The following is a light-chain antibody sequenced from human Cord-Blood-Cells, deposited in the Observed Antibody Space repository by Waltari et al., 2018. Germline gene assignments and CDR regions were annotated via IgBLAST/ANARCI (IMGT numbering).Light chain of an antibody. CDR2: GAS. V-gene: IGKV3-20*01. CDR1: QSVSSSY. J-gene: IGKJ4*01. CDR3: QQYGSS. Sequence: IVLTQSPGTLSLSPGESATLSCRASQSVSSSYLAWYQQKPGQAPRLLIYGASSRATGIPDRFSGSGSGTDFTLTISRLEPEDFAVYYCQQYGSSFGGGTKVEIK.